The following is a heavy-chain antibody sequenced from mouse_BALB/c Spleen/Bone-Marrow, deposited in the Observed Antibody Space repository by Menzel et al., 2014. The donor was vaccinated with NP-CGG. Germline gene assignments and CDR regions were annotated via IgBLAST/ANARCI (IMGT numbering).Heavy chain of an antibody. Sequence: VQLQQPGAELVKPGASVKLSCTGSGFNIKDTLMHWVKQRPEQGLEWIGRIDPANGNTKYDPKFQGKATITADTSSNTAYLQLTSLTSEDTAVYYCTRGEDYWGQGTTLAVSS. CDR2: IDPANGNT. J-gene: IGHJ2*01. CDR3: TRGEDY. V-gene: IGHV14-3*02. CDR1: GFNIKDTL.